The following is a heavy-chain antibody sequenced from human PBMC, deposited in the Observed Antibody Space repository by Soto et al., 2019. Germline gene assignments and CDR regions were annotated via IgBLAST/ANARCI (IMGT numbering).Heavy chain of an antibody. J-gene: IGHJ4*02. CDR1: GFSFASFA. CDR2: ISGSDGKT. Sequence: GGSLRLSCTTSGFSFASFAMTWVRQAPGKGLEWVATISGSDGKTYYADSVKGRFSISRDTSRNTLYLQMNSLRADDTAIYYCAKWSYLDFWGQGTRVTVSS. CDR3: AKWSYLDF. V-gene: IGHV3-23*01. D-gene: IGHD3-3*01.